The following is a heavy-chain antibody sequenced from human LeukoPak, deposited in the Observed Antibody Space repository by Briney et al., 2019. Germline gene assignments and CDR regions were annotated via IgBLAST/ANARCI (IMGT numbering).Heavy chain of an antibody. CDR1: GGSFSGYY. V-gene: IGHV4-34*01. CDR2: INHSGST. Sequence: SETLSLTCAVYGGSFSGYYWSWIRQPPGKGLEWIGEINHSGSTDYNPSLKSRVTISVDTSKNQFSLKLSSVTAADTAVYYCARDRPREGYSSSPYGMDVWGQGTTVTVSS. J-gene: IGHJ6*02. CDR3: ARDRPREGYSSSPYGMDV. D-gene: IGHD6-13*01.